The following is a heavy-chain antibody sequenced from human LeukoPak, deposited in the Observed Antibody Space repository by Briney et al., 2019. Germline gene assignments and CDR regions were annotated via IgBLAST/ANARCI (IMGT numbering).Heavy chain of an antibody. Sequence: GESLKISCKGSGYSFTSYWIGWVRQMPGKVLEWMGIIYPGDSDTRCSPSFQGQVTISADKSVSTAYLQWSSLKASDTAIYYCASLPSLEPSDYWGQGTLVTVSS. D-gene: IGHD1-1*01. J-gene: IGHJ4*02. CDR2: IYPGDSDT. V-gene: IGHV5-51*01. CDR3: ASLPSLEPSDY. CDR1: GYSFTSYW.